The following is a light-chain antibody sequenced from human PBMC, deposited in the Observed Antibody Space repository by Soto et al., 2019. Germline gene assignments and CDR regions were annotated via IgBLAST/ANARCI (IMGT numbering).Light chain of an antibody. CDR3: QSYDTSLRGSV. CDR1: SSNIGARYD. Sequence: QSVLTQPPSVSGSPGQRVTISCTGSSSNIGARYDVHWYQQLPGTAPKLLIFDDSIRPSGVPDRFSASTSDTSAFLAITGLQAEDEADYYCQSYDTSLRGSVFGGGTKLTVL. CDR2: DDS. J-gene: IGLJ3*02. V-gene: IGLV1-40*01.